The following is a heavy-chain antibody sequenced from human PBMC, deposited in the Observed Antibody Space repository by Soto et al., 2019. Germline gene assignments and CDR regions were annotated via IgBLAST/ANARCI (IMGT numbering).Heavy chain of an antibody. V-gene: IGHV1-18*01. Sequence: QAQLVQSGAEVKKPGASVNVSCKASGYDYVTYAITWVRQRPGQGLEWMGWISTLNGNTNYAQTFQGRVTMTTDTSTRIVHLELRSLSSDDTAVYYFARRVQVWLPDYYGMDVWGQGTTVTVSS. J-gene: IGHJ6*02. CDR2: ISTLNGNT. CDR3: ARRVQVWLPDYYGMDV. CDR1: GYDYVTYA. D-gene: IGHD5-18*01.